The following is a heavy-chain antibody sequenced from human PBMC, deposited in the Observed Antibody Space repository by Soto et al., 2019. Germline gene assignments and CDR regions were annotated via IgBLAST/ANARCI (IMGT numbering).Heavy chain of an antibody. J-gene: IGHJ4*02. CDR1: GGSISSSNW. CDR3: ARDFGSSWRTSDY. Sequence: PSETLSLTCAVSGGSISSSNWWSWVRQPPGKGLEWIGEIYHSGSTNYNPSLKSRVTISVDKSKNQFSLKLSSVTAADTAVYYCARDFGSSWRTSDYRAQRTPVTVSS. CDR2: IYHSGST. V-gene: IGHV4-4*02. D-gene: IGHD6-13*01.